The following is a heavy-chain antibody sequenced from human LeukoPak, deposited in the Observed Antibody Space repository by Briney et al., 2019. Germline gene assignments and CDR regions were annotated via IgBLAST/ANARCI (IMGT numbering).Heavy chain of an antibody. CDR2: INPNSGGT. CDR3: ARDFRGSGMDV. J-gene: IGHJ6*02. D-gene: IGHD3-10*01. V-gene: IGHV1-2*06. CDR1: GYTFTSYG. Sequence: ASVKVSCKASGYTFTSYGISWVRQAPGQGLEWMGRINPNSGGTNYAQKFQGRVTMTRDTSISTAYMELSRLRSDDTAVYYCARDFRGSGMDVWGQGTTVTVSS.